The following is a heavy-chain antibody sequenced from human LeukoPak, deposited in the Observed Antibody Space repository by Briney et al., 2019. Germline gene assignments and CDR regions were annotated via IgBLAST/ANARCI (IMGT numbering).Heavy chain of an antibody. Sequence: GGFLRLSCAASGFTFSSYAMHWVRQAPGKGLEWVAVISYDGSNKYYADSVKGRFTISRDNSKNTLYLQMNSLRAEDTAVYYCARGLYNWNDGYYFDYWGQGTLVTVSS. CDR3: ARGLYNWNDGYYFDY. J-gene: IGHJ4*02. CDR2: ISYDGSNK. V-gene: IGHV3-30*04. D-gene: IGHD1-1*01. CDR1: GFTFSSYA.